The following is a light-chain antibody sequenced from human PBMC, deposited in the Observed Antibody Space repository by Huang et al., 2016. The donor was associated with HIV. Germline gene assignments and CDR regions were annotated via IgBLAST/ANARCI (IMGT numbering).Light chain of an antibody. CDR2: EAS. CDR1: QSVSSW. J-gene: IGKJ1*01. V-gene: IGKV1-5*03. CDR3: QQYKSYPWT. Sequence: DIQMTQSLVNLAASVGDRVNITCRASQSVSSWLAWYQQKPGKAPKLLIFEASTLESGVPSRFSGSWSGTEFTLTISSLQPDDFATYYCQQYKSYPWTFGQGTKV.